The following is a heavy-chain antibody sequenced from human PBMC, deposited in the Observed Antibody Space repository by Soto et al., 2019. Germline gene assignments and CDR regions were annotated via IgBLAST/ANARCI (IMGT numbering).Heavy chain of an antibody. J-gene: IGHJ5*02. Sequence: ASVKVSCKAAGYTFTSYYMHWVRQAPGQGLEWMGIINPSGGSTSYAQKFQGRVTMTRDTSTSTVYMELSSLRSEDTAVYYCARDSGTTGSLFDPWGQGTLVTVSS. CDR2: INPSGGST. V-gene: IGHV1-46*03. D-gene: IGHD1-1*01. CDR3: ARDSGTTGSLFDP. CDR1: GYTFTSYY.